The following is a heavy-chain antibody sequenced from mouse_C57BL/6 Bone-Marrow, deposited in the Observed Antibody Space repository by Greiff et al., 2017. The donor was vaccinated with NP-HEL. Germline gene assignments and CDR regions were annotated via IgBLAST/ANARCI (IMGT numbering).Heavy chain of an antibody. D-gene: IGHD1-1*01. CDR1: GFNIKNTY. V-gene: IGHV14-3*01. CDR3: ARDYYGSSLYFDY. Sequence: VQLKESVAELVRPGASVKLSCTASGFNIKNTYMHWVKQRPEQGLEWIGRIDPANGNTKYAPKFQGKATITADTSSNTAYLQLSSLTSEDTAIYYCARDYYGSSLYFDYWGQGTTLTVSS. J-gene: IGHJ2*01. CDR2: IDPANGNT.